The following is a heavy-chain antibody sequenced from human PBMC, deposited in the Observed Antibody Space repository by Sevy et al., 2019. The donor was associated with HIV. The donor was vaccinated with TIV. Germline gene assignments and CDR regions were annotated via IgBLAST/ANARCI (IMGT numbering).Heavy chain of an antibody. Sequence: GGSLRLSCAASGFTFSSYWMSWVRQAPGKGLEWVATMKQDGSEKYYVDSVKGRFTISRDNVKHSLYLQMNSLRAEDTAVYYCVREGLGGFSYSLDCWGQGTLVTVSS. V-gene: IGHV3-7*01. D-gene: IGHD5-18*01. J-gene: IGHJ4*02. CDR1: GFTFSSYW. CDR3: VREGLGGFSYSLDC. CDR2: MKQDGSEK.